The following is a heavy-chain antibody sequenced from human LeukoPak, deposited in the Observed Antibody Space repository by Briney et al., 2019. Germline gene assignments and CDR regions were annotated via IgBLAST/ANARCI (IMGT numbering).Heavy chain of an antibody. V-gene: IGHV3-30-3*01. CDR2: ISSDGSNK. Sequence: GGSLRLSCAASGFTFSSYAMSWVRQAPGKGLEWVAVISSDGSNKYYADSVKGRFTIYRDSSKKTLYLQMSSLRAEDTAVYYCVRGDLGIEYWGQGTLVTVS. D-gene: IGHD3/OR15-3a*01. CDR3: VRGDLGIEY. J-gene: IGHJ4*02. CDR1: GFTFSSYA.